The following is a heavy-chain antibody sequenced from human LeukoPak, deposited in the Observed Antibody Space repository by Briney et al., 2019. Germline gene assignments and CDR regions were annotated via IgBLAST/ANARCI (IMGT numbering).Heavy chain of an antibody. V-gene: IGHV4-59*01. CDR1: GGSISSYY. J-gene: IGHJ4*02. D-gene: IGHD6-19*01. CDR2: IYYSGST. CDR3: ARARSSGWFAYFDY. Sequence: PSETLSLTCTVSGGSISSYYWSWIRQPPGKGLGWIGYIYYSGSTNYNPSLKSRVTISVDTSKNQFSLKLSSVTAADTAVYYCARARSSGWFAYFDYWGQGTLVTVSS.